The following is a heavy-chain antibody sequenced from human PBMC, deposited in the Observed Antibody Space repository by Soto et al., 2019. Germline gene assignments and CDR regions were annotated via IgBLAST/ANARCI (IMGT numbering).Heavy chain of an antibody. J-gene: IGHJ6*02. CDR1: GFTFSSYS. CDR3: ARDLYGPVGDYYYGMDV. D-gene: IGHD3-10*01. V-gene: IGHV3-21*01. CDR2: ISSSSSYI. Sequence: PGGSLRLSCAASGFTFSSYSMNWVRQAPGKGLEWVSSISSSSSYIYYADSVKGRFTISRDNAKNSLYLQMNSLRAEDTAVYYYARDLYGPVGDYYYGMDVWGQGTTVTVSS.